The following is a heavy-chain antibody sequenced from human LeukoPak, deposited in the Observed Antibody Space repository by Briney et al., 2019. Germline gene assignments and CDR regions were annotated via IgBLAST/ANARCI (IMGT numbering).Heavy chain of an antibody. D-gene: IGHD3-10*01. J-gene: IGHJ4*02. CDR3: SRGQKDPYGPEFDY. CDR1: GFIFGDYN. V-gene: IGHV3-49*04. CDR2: IRAKIHDGTT. Sequence: GGSLRLSCTTSGFIFGDYNMNWVRQAPGKGLEWVGYIRAKIHDGTTDFAASVKGRFTISRDNSKSIAYLQMTSLKSEDTAVYYCSRGQKDPYGPEFDYWGQGTLVTVSS.